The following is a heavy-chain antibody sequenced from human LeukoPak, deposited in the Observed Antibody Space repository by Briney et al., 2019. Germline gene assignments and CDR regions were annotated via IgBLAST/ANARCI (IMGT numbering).Heavy chain of an antibody. CDR1: GYTFTGYY. J-gene: IGHJ4*02. CDR3: ARAGYCSDGKCYTFDY. D-gene: IGHD2-15*01. CDR2: INPNSGGT. V-gene: IGHV1-2*02. Sequence: ASVKVSCKASGYTFTGYYMHWVRQAPGQGLEWMGWINPNSGGTDCAQRFQGRVTMTRDTSITMLYMEMSSLTPDDTAVNYCARAGYCSDGKCYTFDYWGQGTLVTVSS.